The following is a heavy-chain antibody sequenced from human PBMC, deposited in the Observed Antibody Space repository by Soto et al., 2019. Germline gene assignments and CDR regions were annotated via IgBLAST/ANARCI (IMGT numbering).Heavy chain of an antibody. J-gene: IGHJ4*02. CDR2: ISYDGSNK. D-gene: IGHD3-3*01. Sequence: GGSLRLSCAASGFTFSSYGMHWVRQAPGKGLEWVAVISYDGSNKYYADSVKGRFTISRDNSKNTLYLQMNSLRAEDTAVYYCAKDWLAYYDFWSGYYFADYFDYWGQGTLVTVSS. CDR3: AKDWLAYYDFWSGYYFADYFDY. CDR1: GFTFSSYG. V-gene: IGHV3-30*18.